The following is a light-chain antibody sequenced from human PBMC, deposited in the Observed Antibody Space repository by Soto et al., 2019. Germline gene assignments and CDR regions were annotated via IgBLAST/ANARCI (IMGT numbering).Light chain of an antibody. CDR1: QSVSSN. CDR2: GAS. Sequence: ENVLTQSPGTLSLSPGGRATLSFSASQSVSSNYLAWYQQKPGQAPRLLAYGASTRATGIPARFSGSGSGTEFTLTIRSLQSEDFAVYYCQQYDNWPPYTFGQGNKGDIK. CDR3: QQYDNWPPYT. J-gene: IGKJ2*01. V-gene: IGKV3-15*01.